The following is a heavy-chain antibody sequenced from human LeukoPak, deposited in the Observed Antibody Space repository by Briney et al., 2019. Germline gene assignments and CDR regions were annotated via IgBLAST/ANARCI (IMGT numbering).Heavy chain of an antibody. V-gene: IGHV3-13*01. Sequence: GGSLRLSCAASGFTVSSNYMSWVRQATGKGLEWVSGIGTAGDTYYAGSVKGRFTISRENAKNSLYLQMNSLTAGDTAVYYCAGAGSETQWRAFDFWGQGALVTVFS. CDR1: GFTVSSNY. J-gene: IGHJ4*02. D-gene: IGHD6-19*01. CDR2: IGTAGDT. CDR3: AGAGSETQWRAFDF.